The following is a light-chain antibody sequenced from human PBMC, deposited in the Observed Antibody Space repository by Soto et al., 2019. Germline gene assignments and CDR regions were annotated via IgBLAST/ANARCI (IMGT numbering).Light chain of an antibody. V-gene: IGKV3-20*01. CDR2: RAS. CDR3: HQYGSSPYT. J-gene: IGKJ2*01. CDR1: QSISNDY. Sequence: EIVLTQSPGTLSLSPGERATLSCRASQSISNDYLAWYQQKPGQSPRLLIYRASSRATGIPDRFSGSGSGTDFTLTISRLEPEDLAVYYCHQYGSSPYTFGQGTKLEIK.